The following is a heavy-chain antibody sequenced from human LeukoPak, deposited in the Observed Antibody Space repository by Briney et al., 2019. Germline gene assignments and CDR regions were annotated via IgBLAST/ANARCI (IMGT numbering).Heavy chain of an antibody. V-gene: IGHV3-73*01. Sequence: GGSLRLSCAASGFTFSDAAMSWVRQASGKGLEWVGRIRSKANSYATAYAASVKGRFTISRDDSKNTAYLQMNSLKTEDTAVYYYTTGSVDPLMVIGDWGQGTLVTVSS. CDR2: IRSKANSYAT. J-gene: IGHJ4*02. D-gene: IGHD5-18*01. CDR3: TTGSVDPLMVIGD. CDR1: GFTFSDAA.